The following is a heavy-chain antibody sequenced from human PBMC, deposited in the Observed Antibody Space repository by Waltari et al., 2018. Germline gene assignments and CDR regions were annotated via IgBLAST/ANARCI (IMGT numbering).Heavy chain of an antibody. CDR2: IYTSGST. CDR3: ARGPLGYYYDSSGYDAFDI. D-gene: IGHD3-22*01. J-gene: IGHJ3*02. CDR1: GGSISSYY. Sequence: QVQLQESGPGLVKPSETLSLTCTVSGGSISSYYWSWIRQPPGKGLEWIGYIYTSGSTNYNPSRKSRVTISVDTSKNQFSLKLSSVTAADTAVYYCARGPLGYYYDSSGYDAFDIWGQGTMVTVSS. V-gene: IGHV4-4*09.